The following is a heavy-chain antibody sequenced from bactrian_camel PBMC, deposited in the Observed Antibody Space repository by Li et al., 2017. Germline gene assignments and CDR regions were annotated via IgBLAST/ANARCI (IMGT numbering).Heavy chain of an antibody. Sequence: VQLVESGGGSVQAGGSLGLSCAASGSIVSTKCMGWFRQAPGKEREGVACISGSGGSTYYADSVKGRFTISREHDSNTMFLQMNRLLPEDTAMYYCAAARAWENYCTVRNTFTYWGQGTQVTVS. CDR1: GSIVSTKC. CDR3: AAARAWENYCTVRNTFTY. D-gene: IGHD6*01. V-gene: IGHV3S60*01. J-gene: IGHJ4*01. CDR2: ISGSGGST.